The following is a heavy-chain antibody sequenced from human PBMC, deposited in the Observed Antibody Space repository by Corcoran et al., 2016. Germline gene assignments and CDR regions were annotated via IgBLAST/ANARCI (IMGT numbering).Heavy chain of an antibody. CDR2: INHSGST. CDR3: ARAATDYYDSSGYYLDY. D-gene: IGHD3-22*01. CDR1: GGSFSGYY. V-gene: IGHV4-34*01. J-gene: IGHJ4*02. Sequence: QVQLQQWGAGLLKPSETLSLTCAVYGGSFSGYYWSWIRQPPGKGLEWIGEINHSGSTNYNPSLKSRVTISVDTSKNQFSLKLSSVTAADPAVYYCARAATDYYDSSGYYLDYWGQGTLVTVSS.